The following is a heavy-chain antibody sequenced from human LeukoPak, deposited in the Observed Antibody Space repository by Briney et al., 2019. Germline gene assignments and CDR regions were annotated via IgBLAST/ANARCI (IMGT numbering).Heavy chain of an antibody. CDR3: ARDTIFGVVNFDY. Sequence: ASVTVSCTASGGTFSSYAISWVRQAPGQGLEWMGGIIPIFGTANYAQKFQGRVTITADESTSTAYMELRSLRSDDTAVYYCARDTIFGVVNFDYWGQGTLVTVSS. J-gene: IGHJ4*02. D-gene: IGHD3-3*01. CDR1: GGTFSSYA. V-gene: IGHV1-69*13. CDR2: IIPIFGTA.